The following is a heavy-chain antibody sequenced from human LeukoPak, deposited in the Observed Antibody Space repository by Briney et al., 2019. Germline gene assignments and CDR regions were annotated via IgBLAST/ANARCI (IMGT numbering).Heavy chain of an antibody. D-gene: IGHD3-3*01. CDR2: MNPNSGNT. Sequence: ASVKVSCKASGYTFTSYDINWVRQATGQGLEWMGWMNPNSGNTGYAQKLQGRVTMTRNTSISTAYMELSSLRSEDTAVYYCARGRKRSYDFWSAVGSNWFDPWGQGTLVTVSS. V-gene: IGHV1-8*01. J-gene: IGHJ5*02. CDR1: GYTFTSYD. CDR3: ARGRKRSYDFWSAVGSNWFDP.